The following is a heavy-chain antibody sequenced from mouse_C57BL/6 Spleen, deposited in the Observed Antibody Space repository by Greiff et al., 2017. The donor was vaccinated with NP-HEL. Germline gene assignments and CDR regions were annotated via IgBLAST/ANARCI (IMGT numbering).Heavy chain of an antibody. CDR3: ARGYYYGTGRYFDV. CDR2: IDPEDGET. J-gene: IGHJ1*03. CDR1: GFNIKDYY. Sequence: VQLQQSGAELVKPGASVKLSCTASGFNIKDYYMHWVKQRTEQGLEWIGRIDPEDGETKYTPNFQGQATITADTSSNTAYLQLSSLTSEDTAVYYCARGYYYGTGRYFDVWGTGTTVTVSS. D-gene: IGHD1-1*01. V-gene: IGHV14-2*01.